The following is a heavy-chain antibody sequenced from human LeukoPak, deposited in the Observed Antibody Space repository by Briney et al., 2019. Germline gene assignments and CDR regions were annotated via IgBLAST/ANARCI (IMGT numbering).Heavy chain of an antibody. CDR2: ITSSSSTI. Sequence: PGGSLRLSCAASGFTFSTYSMNWVRQAPGKGLEWVSYITSSSSTIHYADSVKGRFTISRDNAKNSLYLQMNSLRAEDTAVYYCARERVKDYDILTGSYHCYYYMDVWGKGTTVTVSS. CDR1: GFTFSTYS. V-gene: IGHV3-48*01. J-gene: IGHJ6*03. D-gene: IGHD3-9*01. CDR3: ARERVKDYDILTGSYHCYYYMDV.